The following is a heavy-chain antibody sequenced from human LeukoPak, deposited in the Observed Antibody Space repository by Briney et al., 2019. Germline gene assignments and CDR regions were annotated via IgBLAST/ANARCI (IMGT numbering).Heavy chain of an antibody. J-gene: IGHJ4*02. V-gene: IGHV3-30*04. CDR1: GFTFSSYA. D-gene: IGHD3-16*01. CDR3: AQGHRGYYFDY. Sequence: PGGSLRLSCAASGFTFSSYAMHWVRQAPGKGLEWVAVISYDGSNKYYADSVKGRFTISRDNSKNTLYLQMNSLRAEDTAVYYCAQGHRGYYFDYWGQGTLVTVSS. CDR2: ISYDGSNK.